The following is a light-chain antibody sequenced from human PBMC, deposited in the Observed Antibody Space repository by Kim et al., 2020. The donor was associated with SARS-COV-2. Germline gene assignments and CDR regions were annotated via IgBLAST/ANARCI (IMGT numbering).Light chain of an antibody. CDR3: MQALQTPYT. V-gene: IGKV2-28*01. Sequence: DIVMTQSPLSLPVTPGEPASISCRSSQSLLHSNGYNYLDWYLQKPGQSPQLLIYLGSNRASGVPDRFSGSGSGTDFTLKISRVAAEDVGVYYCMQALQTPYTFRQGNKLEI. CDR1: QSLLHSNGYNY. CDR2: LGS. J-gene: IGKJ2*01.